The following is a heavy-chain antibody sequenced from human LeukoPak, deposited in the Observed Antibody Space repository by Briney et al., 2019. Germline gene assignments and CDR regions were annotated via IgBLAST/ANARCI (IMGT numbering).Heavy chain of an antibody. V-gene: IGHV5-51*01. Sequence: GGSLEISFKGSGYHFTKYWIGWVRQVPGKGLEGMGIIYPGYCDTRFSRSFQGQVNISPDKSLSTAYLQCSNLKTSDTARYYFGRRPGKYGNYYFDYWGQGTLVTVSS. CDR2: IYPGYCDT. CDR3: GRRPGKYGNYYFDY. D-gene: IGHD4-11*01. J-gene: IGHJ4*02. CDR1: GYHFTKYW.